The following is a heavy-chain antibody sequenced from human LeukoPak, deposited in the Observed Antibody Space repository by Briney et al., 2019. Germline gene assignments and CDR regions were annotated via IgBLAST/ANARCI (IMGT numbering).Heavy chain of an antibody. D-gene: IGHD3-10*01. J-gene: IGHJ3*02. CDR1: GGSISSYY. Sequence: PSETLSLTCTVSGGSISSYYWSWIRQPPGRGLEWIGYIYYSGSTNYNPSLKSRVTISVDRSKNQFSLKLSSVTAADTAVYYCASFQRRDLLGSDAFDIWGQGTMVTVSS. CDR3: ASFQRRDLLGSDAFDI. CDR2: IYYSGST. V-gene: IGHV4-59*12.